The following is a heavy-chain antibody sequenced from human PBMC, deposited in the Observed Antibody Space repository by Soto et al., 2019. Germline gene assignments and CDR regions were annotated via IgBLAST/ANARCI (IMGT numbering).Heavy chain of an antibody. CDR1: GGSISSGGYY. D-gene: IGHD6-6*01. V-gene: IGHV4-31*03. J-gene: IGHJ6*02. Sequence: SETLSLTCTVSGGSISSGGYYWSWIRQHPGKGLEWIGYIYYSGSTYYNPSLKSRVTISVDTSKNQFSLKLSSVTAADTAVYYCAREGLVIAARNAAYGMDVWGQGTTITVSS. CDR3: AREGLVIAARNAAYGMDV. CDR2: IYYSGST.